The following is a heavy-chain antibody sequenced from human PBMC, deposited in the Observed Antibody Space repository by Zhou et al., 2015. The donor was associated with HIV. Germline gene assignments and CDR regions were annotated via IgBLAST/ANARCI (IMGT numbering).Heavy chain of an antibody. CDR2: IIPIFGTA. CDR1: GGTFSSYA. J-gene: IGHJ1*01. D-gene: IGHD3-3*01. V-gene: IGHV1-69*01. Sequence: QVQLVQSGAEVKKPGSSVKVSCKASGGTFSSYAISWVRQAPGQGLEWMGGIIPIFGTANYAQKFQGRVTITADESTSTAYMELSSLRSEDTAVYYCASGVEGLEGARNYGGGYFQHWGQGTLVTVSS. CDR3: ASGVEGLEGARNYGGGYFQH.